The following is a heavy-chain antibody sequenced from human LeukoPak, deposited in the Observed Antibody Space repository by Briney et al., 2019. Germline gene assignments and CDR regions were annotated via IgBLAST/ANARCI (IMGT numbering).Heavy chain of an antibody. Sequence: PGGSLRLSCAASGFTFSSYSMNWVRQAPGKGLEWVSYISSSSSTIYYADSVKGRFTISRDNAKNSLYLQMNSLRAEDTAVYYCARDRGIRLWSWSYFDYWGQGTLATVSS. V-gene: IGHV3-48*01. CDR3: ARDRGIRLWSWSYFDY. CDR2: ISSSSSTI. J-gene: IGHJ4*02. CDR1: GFTFSSYS. D-gene: IGHD5-18*01.